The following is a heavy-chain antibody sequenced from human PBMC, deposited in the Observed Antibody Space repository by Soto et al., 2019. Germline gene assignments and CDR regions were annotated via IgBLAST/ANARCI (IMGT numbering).Heavy chain of an antibody. CDR1: GYTFTGYY. V-gene: IGHV1-2*02. CDR3: ARGLTYYYDSSGYPYYYYGMDV. Sequence: ASVNVSCKASGYTFTGYYMHWVRQAPGQGLEWMGWINPNSGGTNYAQKFQGRVTMTRDTSISTAYMELSRLRSDDTAVYYCARGLTYYYDSSGYPYYYYGMDVWGQGTTVTVSS. CDR2: INPNSGGT. D-gene: IGHD3-22*01. J-gene: IGHJ6*02.